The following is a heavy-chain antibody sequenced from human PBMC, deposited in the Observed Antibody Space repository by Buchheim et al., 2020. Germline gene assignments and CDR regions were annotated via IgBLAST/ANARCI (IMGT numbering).Heavy chain of an antibody. CDR3: ARDRGIAAVDYWFDP. CDR1: GFTFSDHY. V-gene: IGHV3-11*06. D-gene: IGHD6-13*01. J-gene: IGHJ5*02. Sequence: QVQLVESGGGLVKPGGSLRLSCAASGFTFSDHYMSWIRQAPGKGLELVSYISSSSSSTKYADSVKGRFTISRDNAKNSLYLKMNSLRAEDAAVYYCARDRGIAAVDYWFDPWGQGTL. CDR2: ISSSSSST.